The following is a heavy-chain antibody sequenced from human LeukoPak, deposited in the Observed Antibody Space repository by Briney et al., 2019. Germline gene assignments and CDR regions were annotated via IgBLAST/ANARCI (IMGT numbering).Heavy chain of an antibody. CDR2: ISSSGSTI. D-gene: IGHD3-16*01. V-gene: IGHV3-48*03. CDR3: VRDTFSPDAFDI. CDR1: GFTFSSYG. Sequence: GGSLRLSCAASGFTFSSYGMNWVRQAPGKGLEWVSSISSSGSTIYYADSVKGRFTISRDNAENSLYLQMNSLRAEDTAVYYCVRDTFSPDAFDIWGQGTMVTVSS. J-gene: IGHJ3*02.